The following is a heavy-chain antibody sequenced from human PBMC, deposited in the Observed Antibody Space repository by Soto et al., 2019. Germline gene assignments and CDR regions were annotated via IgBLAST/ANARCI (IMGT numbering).Heavy chain of an antibody. J-gene: IGHJ5*02. V-gene: IGHV4-4*02. CDR3: ARVSRDPDYFDP. D-gene: IGHD4-17*01. CDR2: IYHSGGT. CDR1: GGAIGSGYW. Sequence: PSETLSLTCGVSGGAIGSGYWWIWVRQPPGKGLQWIGEIYHSGGTNYNPSLKSRVSISVDKSKSLFSLNLRSGTAADTAVYYCARVSRDPDYFDPWGQGTLVTVSS.